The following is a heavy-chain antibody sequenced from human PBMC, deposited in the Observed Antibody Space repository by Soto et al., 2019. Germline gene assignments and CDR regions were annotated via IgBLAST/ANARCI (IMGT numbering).Heavy chain of an antibody. V-gene: IGHV4-34*01. D-gene: IGHD3-3*01. J-gene: IGHJ5*02. CDR1: GGSFSGYY. Sequence: SETLSLTCAVYGGSFSGYYWSWIRQPPGKGLEWIGEINHSGSTNYNPSLKSRVTISVDTSKNQFSLKLSSVTAADTAVYYCARLVTYYDFWSGYPYRMWFDPWGQGTLVTVSS. CDR3: ARLVTYYDFWSGYPYRMWFDP. CDR2: INHSGST.